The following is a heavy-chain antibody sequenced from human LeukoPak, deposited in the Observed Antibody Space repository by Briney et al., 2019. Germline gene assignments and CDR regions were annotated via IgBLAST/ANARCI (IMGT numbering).Heavy chain of an antibody. Sequence: SPGGSLRLSCAASGFTFSSYTMNWVRQAPGKGLEWVSSITTSSTYIYYADSVRGRFTISRDNAKNSLYLRMSSLRVEDTAVYYCARGEGYYASGSYYIDYWGQGTLVTVSS. CDR2: ITTSSTYI. V-gene: IGHV3-21*01. CDR1: GFTFSSYT. J-gene: IGHJ4*02. D-gene: IGHD3-10*01. CDR3: ARGEGYYASGSYYIDY.